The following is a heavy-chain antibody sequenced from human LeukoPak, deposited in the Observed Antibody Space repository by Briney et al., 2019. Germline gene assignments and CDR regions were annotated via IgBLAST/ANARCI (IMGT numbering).Heavy chain of an antibody. D-gene: IGHD5-18*01. V-gene: IGHV1-69*13. CDR3: ARRIQLWLQANWFDP. CDR2: IIPIFGTA. J-gene: IGHJ5*02. Sequence: SVKVSCKVSGGTFSSYAISWVRQAPGQGLEWMGGIIPIFGTANYAQKFQGRVTITADESTSTAYMELSSLRSEDTAVYYCARRIQLWLQANWFDPWGQRTLVTFSS. CDR1: GGTFSSYA.